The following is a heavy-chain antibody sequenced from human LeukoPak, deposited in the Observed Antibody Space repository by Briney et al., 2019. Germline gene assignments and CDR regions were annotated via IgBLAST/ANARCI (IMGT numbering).Heavy chain of an antibody. D-gene: IGHD3-10*01. J-gene: IGHJ5*02. CDR2: VYYSGST. CDR3: ARHARYLSGENWFDA. CDR1: GGSTSSSVYY. Sequence: KPSETLSLTCTVSGGSTSSSVYYWGWVRQPPGKGLEWIGSVYYSGSTYYNPSLKSRVTISLDMSQNHFSLRLTSVTAADTAVYYWARHARYLSGENWFDAWGQGTMVTVSS. V-gene: IGHV4-39*01.